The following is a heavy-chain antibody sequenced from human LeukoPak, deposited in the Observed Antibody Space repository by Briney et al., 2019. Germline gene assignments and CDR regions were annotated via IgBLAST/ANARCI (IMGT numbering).Heavy chain of an antibody. CDR1: GFTFSDYY. Sequence: GGSLRLSCAASGFTFSDYYMSWIRQAPGKGLEWVSYISSSGSTIYYADSVKGRFTISRDNAKNSLYLQMNSLRAEDTAVYYCARDARRWDYDISTGQTDYWGQGTLVTVSS. D-gene: IGHD3-9*01. CDR3: ARDARRWDYDISTGQTDY. V-gene: IGHV3-11*01. CDR2: ISSSGSTI. J-gene: IGHJ4*02.